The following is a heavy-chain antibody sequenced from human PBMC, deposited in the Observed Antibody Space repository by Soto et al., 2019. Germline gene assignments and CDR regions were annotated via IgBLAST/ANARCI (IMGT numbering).Heavy chain of an antibody. Sequence: ASVKVSCKASGYTFTSYAMHWVRQAPGQRLEWMGWINAGNGNTKYSQKFQGRVTITRDTSASTAYMELSSLRSEDTAVYYCARDRYSYGYFGYWGQGTLVTVSS. J-gene: IGHJ4*02. CDR2: INAGNGNT. V-gene: IGHV1-3*01. D-gene: IGHD5-18*01. CDR3: ARDRYSYGYFGY. CDR1: GYTFTSYA.